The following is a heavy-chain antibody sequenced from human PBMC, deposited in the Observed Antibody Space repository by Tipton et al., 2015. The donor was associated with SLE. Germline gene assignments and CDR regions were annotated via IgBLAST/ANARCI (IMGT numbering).Heavy chain of an antibody. Sequence: TLSLTCAVSGYSISSGYYWGWIRQPPGKGLEWIGSIYHSGSTYYNPSLKSRVTISVDTSKNQFSLKLSSVTAADTAVYYCATSNNDYGDFFFDYWGQGTPVFVSS. D-gene: IGHD4-17*01. V-gene: IGHV4-38-2*01. CDR1: GYSISSGYY. CDR3: ATSNNDYGDFFFDY. J-gene: IGHJ4*02. CDR2: IYHSGST.